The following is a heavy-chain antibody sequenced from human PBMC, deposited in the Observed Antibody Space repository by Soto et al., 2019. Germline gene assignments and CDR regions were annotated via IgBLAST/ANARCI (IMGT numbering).Heavy chain of an antibody. Sequence: SETLSLTCAVYGGSFSGYCWSWIRQPPGKGLEWIGEINHSGSTNCNPSLKSQVTISVDTSKNQFSLKLSSVTAADTAVYYCARGLGITMIVVADDAFDIWGQGTMVTVSS. CDR3: ARGLGITMIVVADDAFDI. V-gene: IGHV4-34*01. CDR2: INHSGST. D-gene: IGHD3-22*01. J-gene: IGHJ3*02. CDR1: GGSFSGYC.